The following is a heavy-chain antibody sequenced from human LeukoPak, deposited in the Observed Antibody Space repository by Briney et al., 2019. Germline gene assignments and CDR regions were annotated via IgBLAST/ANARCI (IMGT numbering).Heavy chain of an antibody. V-gene: IGHV3-66*01. CDR1: GFTVSSNY. CDR2: IYSGGST. CDR3: ARSLPYWGKDY. J-gene: IGHJ4*02. D-gene: IGHD2-8*02. Sequence: GGSLRHSCAASGFTVSSNYMSWVRQAPGKGLEWVSVIYSGGSTYYADSVKGRFTISRDNAKNSLYLQMNSLRAEDTAVYYCARSLPYWGKDYWGQGTLVTVSS.